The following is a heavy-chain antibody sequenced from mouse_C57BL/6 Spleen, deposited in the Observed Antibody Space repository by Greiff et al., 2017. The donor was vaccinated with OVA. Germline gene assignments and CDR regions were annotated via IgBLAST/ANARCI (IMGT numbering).Heavy chain of an antibody. J-gene: IGHJ4*01. Sequence: EVKLMESGGGLVQPKGSLKLSCAASGFSFNTYAMNWVRQAPGKGLEWVARIRSKSNNYATYYADSVKDRFTISRDDSESMLYLQMNNLKTEDTAMYYCVRQGEYYYGSRGYAMDYWGQGTSVTVSS. CDR2: IRSKSNNYAT. CDR1: GFSFNTYA. CDR3: VRQGEYYYGSRGYAMDY. D-gene: IGHD1-1*01. V-gene: IGHV10-1*01.